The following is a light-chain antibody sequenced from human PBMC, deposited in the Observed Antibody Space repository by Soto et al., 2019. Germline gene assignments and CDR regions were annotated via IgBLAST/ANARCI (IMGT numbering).Light chain of an antibody. CDR1: SSDVGSYNL. V-gene: IGLV2-23*02. CDR3: CSYAGSSTPYV. Sequence: QSVLTQPASVSGSPGQSITISCTGTSSDVGSYNLVSWYQQHPGKAPKPMIYEVSKRPSGVSNRFSGPKSGNTASLTISGLQAEDEADYYCCSYAGSSTPYVFGTGTKVTVL. J-gene: IGLJ1*01. CDR2: EVS.